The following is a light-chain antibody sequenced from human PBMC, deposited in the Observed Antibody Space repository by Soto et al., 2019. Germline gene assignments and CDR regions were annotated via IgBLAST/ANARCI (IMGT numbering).Light chain of an antibody. CDR2: DAS. J-gene: IGKJ4*01. Sequence: EIVLTQSPATLSLSPGDTATLSCRASQSVSVFLAWYQQKPGQAPRLLIYDASNRATGIPARFSGSGSGTYFTLTISSLEPEEFAVSYCQQRSSWPPSLTFGGGTKVEI. V-gene: IGKV3-11*01. CDR1: QSVSVF. CDR3: QQRSSWPPSLT.